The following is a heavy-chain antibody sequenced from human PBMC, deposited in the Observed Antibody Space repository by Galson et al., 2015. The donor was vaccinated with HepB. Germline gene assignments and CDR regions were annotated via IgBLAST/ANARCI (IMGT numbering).Heavy chain of an antibody. CDR2: ISGGGGNT. J-gene: IGHJ5*02. CDR1: GFTFSSYA. Sequence: SLRLSCAASGFTFSSYAMNWVRQAPGKGLEWVSAISGGGGNTYYADSVKGRFTISRDNSKNTLYLQMNSLRAEDTAVYYCAKGTGTSNDTISDHWGQGTLVTVSS. V-gene: IGHV3-23*01. CDR3: AKGTGTSNDTISDH. D-gene: IGHD1-14*01.